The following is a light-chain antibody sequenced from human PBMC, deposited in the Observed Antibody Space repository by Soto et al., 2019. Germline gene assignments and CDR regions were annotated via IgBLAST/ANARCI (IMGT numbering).Light chain of an antibody. CDR1: QSVSSN. V-gene: IGKV3-11*01. CDR2: DAS. Sequence: EIVLTQSPATLSFSPGERATLSSRASQSVSSNLAWYQQKPGQAPKLLIYDASNRATGIPARFSGSGSGTDFTLTISSLEPEDFAVYYCQQRSNWPITFGQGTRLEIK. J-gene: IGKJ5*01. CDR3: QQRSNWPIT.